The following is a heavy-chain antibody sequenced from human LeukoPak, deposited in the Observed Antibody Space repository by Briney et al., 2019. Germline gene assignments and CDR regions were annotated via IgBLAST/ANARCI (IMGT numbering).Heavy chain of an antibody. Sequence: GGSLRLSCAASGFTFSRSGMHWVRQAPGKGLEWVAVIWYDGSNEYYADSVKGRFAISRDNSMNTLYLQMNSLTAEDTAAYYCARDPTLYGDYVYYFDYWGQGTLVTVSS. CDR3: ARDPTLYGDYVYYFDY. CDR1: GFTFSRSG. V-gene: IGHV3-33*01. CDR2: IWYDGSNE. J-gene: IGHJ4*02. D-gene: IGHD4-17*01.